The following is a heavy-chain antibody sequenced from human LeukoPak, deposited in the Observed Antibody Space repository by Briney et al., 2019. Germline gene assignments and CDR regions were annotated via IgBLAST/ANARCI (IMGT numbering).Heavy chain of an antibody. V-gene: IGHV3-66*02. CDR2: IYSGGST. CDR1: GFTVSSNY. Sequence: GGSLRLSCAASGFTVSSNYMRWLRQAPGKGLEWVSVIYSGGSTYYADSVKGRFTISRDNSKNTLYLQMNSLRAEDTAVYYCASTHSSGWSYYFDYWGQGTLVTVSS. CDR3: ASTHSSGWSYYFDY. J-gene: IGHJ4*02. D-gene: IGHD6-19*01.